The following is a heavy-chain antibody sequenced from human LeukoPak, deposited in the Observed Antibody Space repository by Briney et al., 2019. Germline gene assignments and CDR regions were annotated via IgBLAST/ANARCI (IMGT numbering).Heavy chain of an antibody. V-gene: IGHV1-2*02. CDR2: INPNSGGT. CDR3: ARAITNIVATIRDY. J-gene: IGHJ4*02. Sequence: VASVKVSCKASGYTFTGYYMHWVRQAPGQGLERMGWINPNSGGTNYAQKFQGRVTMTRDTSISTAYMELSRLRSDDTAVYYCARAITNIVATIRDYWGQGTLVTVSS. D-gene: IGHD5-12*01. CDR1: GYTFTGYY.